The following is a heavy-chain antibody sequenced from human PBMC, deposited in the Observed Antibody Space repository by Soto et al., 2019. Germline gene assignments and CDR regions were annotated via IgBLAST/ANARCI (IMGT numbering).Heavy chain of an antibody. CDR3: ERAHDFWGGRQKPLDS. V-gene: IGHV4-34*01. J-gene: IGHJ5*01. CDR1: GGSFRCFY. D-gene: IGHD3-3*01. Sequence: AETLARTCAVSGGSFRCFYWTWIRQSPGKGLEWLGDINHVGITNYNPSLKSRVSIPVDTSKSQFSLKLSSVTAADTAVYYCERAHDFWGGRQKPLDSWGQGNLVT. CDR2: INHVGIT.